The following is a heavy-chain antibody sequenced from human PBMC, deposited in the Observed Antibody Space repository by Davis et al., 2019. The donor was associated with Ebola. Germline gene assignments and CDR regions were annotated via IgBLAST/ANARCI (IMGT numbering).Heavy chain of an antibody. V-gene: IGHV3-11*01. J-gene: IGHJ6*02. Sequence: GGSLRLSCAASGFTFSDYYMSCIRQAPGKGLEWVSYISSSGSTIYYADSVKGRFTISRDNAKNSLYLQMNSLRAEDTAVYYCARVGQNVDFDGMDVWGQGTTVTVSS. CDR1: GFTFSDYY. D-gene: IGHD5-12*01. CDR2: ISSSGSTI. CDR3: ARVGQNVDFDGMDV.